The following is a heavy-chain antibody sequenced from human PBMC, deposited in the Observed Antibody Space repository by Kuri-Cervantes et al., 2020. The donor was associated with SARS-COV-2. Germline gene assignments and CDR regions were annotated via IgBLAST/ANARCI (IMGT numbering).Heavy chain of an antibody. J-gene: IGHJ4*02. Sequence: ASVKVSCKASGYTFTSYGISWVRQAPGQGVEWMGWISAYNGNTNYAQKLQGRVTMTTDTSTSTAYKELRSLRSEDTAVYYCARKDYSNYDLPLDYWGQGTLVTVSS. D-gene: IGHD4-11*01. V-gene: IGHV1-18*01. CDR3: ARKDYSNYDLPLDY. CDR1: GYTFTSYG. CDR2: ISAYNGNT.